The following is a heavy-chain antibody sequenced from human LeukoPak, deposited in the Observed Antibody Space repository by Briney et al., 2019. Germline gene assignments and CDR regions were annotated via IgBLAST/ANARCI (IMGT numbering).Heavy chain of an antibody. CDR2: ISYNGNT. D-gene: IGHD3-22*01. CDR3: VRESISGYYHRRLDC. CDR1: GGSISSGDYF. J-gene: IGHJ4*02. Sequence: SETLSLTCLVSGGSISSGDYFWHWIRQSPGKGLEWIGYISYNGNTFYNPSLRSRVAISIDTSKNHFSLNLSSMTATDTAVYYCVRESISGYYHRRLDCWGQGTLVTVSP. V-gene: IGHV4-30-4*08.